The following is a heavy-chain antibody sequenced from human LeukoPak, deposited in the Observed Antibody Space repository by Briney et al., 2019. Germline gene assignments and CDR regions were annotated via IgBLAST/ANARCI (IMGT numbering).Heavy chain of an antibody. Sequence: QPGGSLRLSCAASGFTFSTYSMNWVRQAPGKGLEWVSYISSSSSTIYYADSVKGRFTISRDNAKNSLYLQMNSLRAEDTAVYYCARGLHFRLWYSSDYYPYWGQGTLVTVSS. D-gene: IGHD3-22*01. CDR1: GFTFSTYS. J-gene: IGHJ4*02. V-gene: IGHV3-48*01. CDR3: ARGLHFRLWYSSDYYPY. CDR2: ISSSSSTI.